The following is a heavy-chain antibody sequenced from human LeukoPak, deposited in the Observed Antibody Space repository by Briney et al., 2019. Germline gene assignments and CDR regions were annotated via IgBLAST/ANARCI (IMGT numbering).Heavy chain of an antibody. J-gene: IGHJ3*02. D-gene: IGHD6-19*01. V-gene: IGHV1-2*02. CDR3: ARDLVAVAITLRAGTRDAFDI. CDR1: GYTFTGYY. CDR2: INPNSGGT. Sequence: ASVKVSCKASGYTFTGYYMHWVRQAPGQGLEWMGWINPNSGGTNYAQKFQGRVTMTRDTSISTAYMELSRLRSDDTAVYYCARDLVAVAITLRAGTRDAFDIWGQGTMVTVSS.